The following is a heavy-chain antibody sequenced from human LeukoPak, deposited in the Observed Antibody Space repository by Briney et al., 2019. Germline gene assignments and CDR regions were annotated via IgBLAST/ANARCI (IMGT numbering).Heavy chain of an antibody. CDR3: ARDGSGTRNWFDP. V-gene: IGHV4-34*01. CDR1: GGSFSGYY. J-gene: IGHJ5*02. D-gene: IGHD3-10*01. Sequence: SETLSLTCAVYGGSFSGYYWSWIRQPPGKGLEWIGEINHSGSTNYNPSLKSRVTISVDTSKNQLSLKLSSVTAADTAVYYCARDGSGTRNWFDPWGQGTLVTVSS. CDR2: INHSGST.